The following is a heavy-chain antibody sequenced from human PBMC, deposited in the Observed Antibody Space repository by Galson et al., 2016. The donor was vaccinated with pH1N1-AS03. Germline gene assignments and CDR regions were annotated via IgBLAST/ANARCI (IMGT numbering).Heavy chain of an antibody. CDR2: ISGSGGRT. D-gene: IGHD2-15*01. V-gene: IGHV3-23*01. Sequence: SLRLSSAASGFTFSNYAMLWVRQAPGKGLEWVSAISGSGGRTYYAESVKGRFTISRDYSKNTVDLQMNSLRAEDTAVYYCAKDRTDHRLHYSSGTDVWGQGTTVIVSS. CDR3: AKDRTDHRLHYSSGTDV. CDR1: GFTFSNYA. J-gene: IGHJ6*02.